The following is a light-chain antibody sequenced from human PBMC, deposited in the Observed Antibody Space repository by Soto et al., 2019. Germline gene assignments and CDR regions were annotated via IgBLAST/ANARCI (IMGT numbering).Light chain of an antibody. Sequence: EILLTQSPGTLSLSPGERATLSCGASQSVSSRYLAWYQQKPRQAPRLLIYGASSRATGIPDRFSGSGSGTDFTLTISRLETQDFAAYYCQQYGSSHTITFGQGTRLEIK. CDR3: QQYGSSHTIT. CDR1: QSVSSRY. V-gene: IGKV3-20*01. CDR2: GAS. J-gene: IGKJ5*01.